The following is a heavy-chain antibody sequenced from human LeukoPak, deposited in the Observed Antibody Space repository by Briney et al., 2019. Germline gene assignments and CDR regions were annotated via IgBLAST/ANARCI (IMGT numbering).Heavy chain of an antibody. D-gene: IGHD1-7*01. J-gene: IGHJ5*02. CDR3: ARCGTGTTSWFDP. V-gene: IGHV3-7*05. CDR2: INQDGSEK. Sequence: PGRSLRLSCTASGFTSSSYWMSWVRQAPGKGLEWVASINQDGSEKYYVDSVKGRFTISRDNAKNSLYLQMNSLRAEDTALYYCARCGTGTTSWFDPWGQGTLVTVSS. CDR1: GFTSSSYW.